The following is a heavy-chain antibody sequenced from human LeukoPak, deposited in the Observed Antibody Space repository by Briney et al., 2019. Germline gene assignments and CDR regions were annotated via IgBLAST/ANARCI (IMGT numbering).Heavy chain of an antibody. CDR3: TRRLDE. J-gene: IGHJ4*02. CDR1: EFSFSHNY. D-gene: IGHD3-16*01. CDR2: INQDGSEK. V-gene: IGHV3-7*01. Sequence: GGSLRLSCAASEFSFSHNYMSWVRQAPGKGLEWVANINQDGSEKNCLDSVKGRFTISRDNAQNSLYLQMNGLRVEDTAVYYCTRRLDEWGQGTPVTVSS.